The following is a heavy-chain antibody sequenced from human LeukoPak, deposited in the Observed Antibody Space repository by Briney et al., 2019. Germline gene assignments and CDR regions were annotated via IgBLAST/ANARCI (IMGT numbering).Heavy chain of an antibody. CDR2: IIPILGIA. V-gene: IGHV1-69*04. J-gene: IGHJ4*02. Sequence: GASVKVSCKASGGTFSSYAISWVRQAPGQGLEWMGRIIPILGIANYAQKFQGRVTITADKSTSTAYMELSSLRSEDTAVYYCARDFEQWLVRRVVYFDYWGQGTLVTVSS. CDR1: GGTFSSYA. CDR3: ARDFEQWLVRRVVYFDY. D-gene: IGHD6-19*01.